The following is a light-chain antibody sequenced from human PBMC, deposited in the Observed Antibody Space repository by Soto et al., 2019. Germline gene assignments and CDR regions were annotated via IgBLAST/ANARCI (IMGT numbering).Light chain of an antibody. J-gene: IGKJ4*01. Sequence: EIVMTQSPATLSVSPGERATLSCRASQSVGSKLAWYQQKPGQAPRLLIYGASTRATGIPASFSGSESGTEFTLTISSLQSEDFAVYYCQQYNSWPLTFGGGTKVEIK. CDR3: QQYNSWPLT. CDR2: GAS. V-gene: IGKV3-15*01. CDR1: QSVGSK.